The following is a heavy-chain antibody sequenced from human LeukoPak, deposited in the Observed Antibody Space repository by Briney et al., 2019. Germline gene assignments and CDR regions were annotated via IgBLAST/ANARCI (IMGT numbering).Heavy chain of an antibody. D-gene: IGHD3-22*01. CDR2: ISSSSYI. CDR3: ARGANYYDSSGYYYYYYGMDV. V-gene: IGHV3-21*04. CDR1: GFTFSSYI. J-gene: IGHJ6*02. Sequence: GGSLRLSCAASGFTFSSYIMNWVRQAPGKGLEWVSSISSSSYIYYADSVKGRFTISRDNAKNSLYLQMNSLRAEDTAVYYCARGANYYDSSGYYYYYYGMDVWGQGTTVTVSS.